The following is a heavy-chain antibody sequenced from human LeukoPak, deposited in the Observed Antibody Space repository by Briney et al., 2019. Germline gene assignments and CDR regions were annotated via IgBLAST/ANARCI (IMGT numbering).Heavy chain of an antibody. Sequence: GGSLRLSCAASGFTFSSYAMHWVRQAPGKGLEWVAVISFDGGNKYYADSVKGRFTISRDNSKRTLFLQMNSLRPEDTAVYYCARGTITMVRNWFDPWGQGTLVTVSS. J-gene: IGHJ5*02. V-gene: IGHV3-30-3*01. CDR1: GFTFSSYA. D-gene: IGHD3-10*01. CDR3: ARGTITMVRNWFDP. CDR2: ISFDGGNK.